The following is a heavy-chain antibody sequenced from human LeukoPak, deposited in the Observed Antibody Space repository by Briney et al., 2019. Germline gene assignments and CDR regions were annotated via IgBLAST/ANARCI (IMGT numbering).Heavy chain of an antibody. V-gene: IGHV4-59*01. CDR2: IYYSGST. Sequence: SETLSLTCAVYGGSISSYYWSWIRQPPGKGLEWIGYIYYSGSTNYNPSLKSRVTISVDTSKNQFSLKLSSVTAADTAVYYCARDRSAGWFDPWGQGTLVTVSS. J-gene: IGHJ5*02. CDR1: GGSISSYY. CDR3: ARDRSAGWFDP.